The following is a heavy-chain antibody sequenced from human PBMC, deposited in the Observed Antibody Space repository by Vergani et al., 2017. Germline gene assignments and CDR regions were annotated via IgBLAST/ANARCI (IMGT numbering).Heavy chain of an antibody. CDR3: ARARCIETCYMSNWLDS. V-gene: IGHV1-69*06. CDR2: IIPIFDTA. J-gene: IGHJ5*01. CDR1: GGTFSSSA. D-gene: IGHD3-9*01. Sequence: QVQLVQSGAEVKKPGSSVKVSCKASGGTFSSSAINWVRQAPGQGLEWMGGIIPIFDTADYAQKFQGRLTITADKSTSTAYMELSSLRSDDTAVYYCARARCIETCYMSNWLDSWGQGTLVTVSS.